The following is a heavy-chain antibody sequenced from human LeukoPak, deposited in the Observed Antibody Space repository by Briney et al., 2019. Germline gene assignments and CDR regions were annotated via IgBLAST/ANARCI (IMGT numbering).Heavy chain of an antibody. CDR1: RFTFSNYW. CDR2: IYQDGSKK. D-gene: IGHD2-21*02. Sequence: QSGGSLRLSCVASRFTFSNYWMSWVRQAPGKGLEWVANIYQDGSKKPYADSMKGRFTISRDNAKESLYLQLNSLRADDTAVYYCAKWGPHCVGDYCPALDSWGQGTLVTVSS. V-gene: IGHV3-7*01. CDR3: AKWGPHCVGDYCPALDS. J-gene: IGHJ4*02.